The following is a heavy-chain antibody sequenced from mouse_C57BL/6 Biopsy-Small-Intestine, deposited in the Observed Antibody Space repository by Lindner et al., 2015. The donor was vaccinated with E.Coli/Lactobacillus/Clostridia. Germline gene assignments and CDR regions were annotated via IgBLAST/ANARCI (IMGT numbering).Heavy chain of an antibody. CDR2: IRSKSSNYAT. V-gene: IGHV10-3*01. Sequence: VQLQESGGGLVQPKGSLRLSCAASGFAFNTYVMHWVRQAPGKGLEWVAHIRSKSSNYATFYADSVKDRFTISRDDSQSMLYLQMNNLRAEDTAIYYCVRNRDYFDYWGQGTTLTVSS. CDR1: GFAFNTYV. D-gene: IGHD2-14*01. CDR3: VRNRDYFDY. J-gene: IGHJ2*01.